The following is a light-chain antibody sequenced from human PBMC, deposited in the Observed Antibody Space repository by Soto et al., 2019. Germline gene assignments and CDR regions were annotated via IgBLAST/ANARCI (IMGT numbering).Light chain of an antibody. CDR2: DVT. CDR1: SSDVGDFNY. CDR3: SSYSSSTTHVV. V-gene: IGLV2-14*03. J-gene: IGLJ2*01. Sequence: QSALTQPASVSGSPGRSVTISCTGNSSDVGDFNYVSWYQHLPGRAPKLIIYDVTNRPSGISYRFSASKSGRTASLTISGLQAEDEADYYCSSYSSSTTHVVFGGGTKVTVL.